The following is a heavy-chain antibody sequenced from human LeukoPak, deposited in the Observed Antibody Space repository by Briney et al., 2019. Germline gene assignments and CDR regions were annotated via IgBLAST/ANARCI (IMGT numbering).Heavy chain of an antibody. CDR3: ASSIYPGSRLDP. J-gene: IGHJ5*02. CDR2: IYSDGSGT. CDR1: GFTLSSYW. D-gene: IGHD1-26*01. Sequence: GGSLRLSCAASGFTLSSYWMHWVRQAPGKGLVWVSRIYSDGSGTTYADSVKGRFSISRDNAKNTLYLQMNSLRPEDTAVYYCASSIYPGSRLDPWGQGTLVTVSS. V-gene: IGHV3-74*01.